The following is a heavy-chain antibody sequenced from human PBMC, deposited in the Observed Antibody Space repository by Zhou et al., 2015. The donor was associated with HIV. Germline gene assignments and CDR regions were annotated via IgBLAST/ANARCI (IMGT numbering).Heavy chain of an antibody. CDR1: GGTFSSYA. Sequence: QVQLVQSGAEVKKPGSSVKVSCKASGGTFSSYAISWVRQAPGQGLEWMGGIIPIFGTANYAQKFQGRVTITADESTSTAYMELSSLRSEDTAVYYCASSPRGHYYGSGSPFYYYYGMDVWDQGP. CDR2: IIPIFGTA. CDR3: ASSPRGHYYGSGSPFYYYYGMDV. D-gene: IGHD3-10*01. V-gene: IGHV1-69*01. J-gene: IGHJ6*02.